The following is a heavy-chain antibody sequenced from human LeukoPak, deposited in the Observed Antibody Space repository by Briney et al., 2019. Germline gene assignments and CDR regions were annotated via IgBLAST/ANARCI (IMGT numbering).Heavy chain of an antibody. CDR1: GFTFTDHY. V-gene: IGHV1-2*02. J-gene: IGHJ4*02. D-gene: IGHD2/OR15-2a*01. Sequence: ASMKVSCKSSGFTFTDHYIHWVRQGPGQGLEWMGYIGPHSTFTSSPREFQGRVTITRDASMSTAYMELTRLTSDDTAVYYCVREGEGPLSKDFDYWGQGTLVTVSS. CDR3: VREGEGPLSKDFDY. CDR2: IGPHSTFT.